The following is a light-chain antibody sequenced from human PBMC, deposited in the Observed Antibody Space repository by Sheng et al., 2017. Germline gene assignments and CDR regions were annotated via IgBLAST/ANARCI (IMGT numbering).Light chain of an antibody. CDR1: QTVGRDY. CDR3: QQYADSPQT. Sequence: ETVLTQSPGTLSLSPGERATLSCTASQTVGRDYLAWYQQKPGQPPRLLIYGASSRATGITDRFSGSGSGTDFSLTISRLEPEDFAVYYCQQYADSPQTFGQGTKVEIK. CDR2: GAS. J-gene: IGKJ1*01. V-gene: IGKV3-20*01.